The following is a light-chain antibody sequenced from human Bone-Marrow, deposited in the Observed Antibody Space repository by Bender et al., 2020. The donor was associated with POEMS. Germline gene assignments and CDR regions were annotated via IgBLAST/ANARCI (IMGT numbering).Light chain of an antibody. CDR3: AAWDDGLSGWV. CDR1: GSNIGRNY. J-gene: IGLJ3*02. Sequence: QSVVTQPPSASGTPGQRVTISCSGSGSNIGRNYVYWYQQLPATAPKLLIYKNNQRPSGVPDRFSGSKSGTSASLAISGLRSDDEADYYCAAWDDGLSGWVFGGGTKLTAL. CDR2: KNN. V-gene: IGLV1-47*01.